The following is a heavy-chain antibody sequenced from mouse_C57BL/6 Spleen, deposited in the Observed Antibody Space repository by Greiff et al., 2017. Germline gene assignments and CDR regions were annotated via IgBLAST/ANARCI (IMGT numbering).Heavy chain of an antibody. Sequence: VQLKQSGPVLVKPGASVKMSCKASGYTFTDYYMNWVKQSHGKSLEWIGVINPYNGGTSYNQKFKGKATLTVDKSSSTAYMELNSLTSEDSAVYYCARDWDTSDFDYWGQGTTLTVSS. D-gene: IGHD4-1*01. V-gene: IGHV1-19*01. CDR2: INPYNGGT. J-gene: IGHJ2*01. CDR3: ARDWDTSDFDY. CDR1: GYTFTDYY.